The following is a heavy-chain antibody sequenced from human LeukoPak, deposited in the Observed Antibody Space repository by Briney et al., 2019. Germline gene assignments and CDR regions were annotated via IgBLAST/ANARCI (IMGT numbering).Heavy chain of an antibody. D-gene: IGHD7-27*01. J-gene: IGHJ4*02. V-gene: IGHV3-72*01. CDR2: IRNKANRYTT. Sequence: GGSLRLSCAASGFTFSDHHMDWVRQAPGEGLEWVARIRNKANRYTTEYAASVKGRFTISRDDSENSLYLQMDSLKTEDTAVYYCARSPLGIAPFDYWGQRTLVTVSS. CDR1: GFTFSDHH. CDR3: ARSPLGIAPFDY.